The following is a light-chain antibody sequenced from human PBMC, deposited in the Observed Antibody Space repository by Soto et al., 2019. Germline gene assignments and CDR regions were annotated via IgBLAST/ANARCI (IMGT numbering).Light chain of an antibody. V-gene: IGKV3-15*01. CDR3: QQDNNSPPIT. Sequence: EIVMTQSPATLSVSPGERATLSCRASQSVSSNLAWYQQKPGQAPRLLIYGASTRATGIPARFSGSGSGTEFTLTISSMHSEDFAVYSCQQDNNSPPITSGQGTRLEIK. CDR1: QSVSSN. J-gene: IGKJ5*01. CDR2: GAS.